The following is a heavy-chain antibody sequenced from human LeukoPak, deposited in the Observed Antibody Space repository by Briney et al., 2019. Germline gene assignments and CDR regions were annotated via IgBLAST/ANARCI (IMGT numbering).Heavy chain of an antibody. V-gene: IGHV4-34*01. CDR1: GGSFSGYY. J-gene: IGHJ4*02. CDR2: INHSGST. CDR3: ARGHWAVGGSWIS. Sequence: SETLSLTCAVYGGSFSGYYWSWIRQPPGKGLEWIGEINHSGSTNYNPSLKSRVTISVDTSKNQFSLKLSSVTAADTAVYYCARGHWAVGGSWISWGQGTLVTVSS. D-gene: IGHD2-15*01.